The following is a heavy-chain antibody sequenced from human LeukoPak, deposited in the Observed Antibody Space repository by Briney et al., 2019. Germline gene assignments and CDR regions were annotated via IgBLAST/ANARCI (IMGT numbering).Heavy chain of an antibody. J-gene: IGHJ6*02. CDR3: TLSYGRGFNYYYGMDV. V-gene: IGHV3-21*01. Sequence: GGSLRLSCAASGFTFSGYVMTWVRQAPGKGLECVSSITFSSSHIYYADSVKGRFTISRDNTKDSLYLQMNSLRAGDTAVYYCTLSYGRGFNYYYGMDVWGQGTTVTVSS. CDR1: GFTFSGYV. D-gene: IGHD5-18*01. CDR2: ITFSSSHI.